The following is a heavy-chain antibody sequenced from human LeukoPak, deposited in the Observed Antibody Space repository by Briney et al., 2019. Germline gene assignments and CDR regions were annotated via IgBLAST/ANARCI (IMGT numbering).Heavy chain of an antibody. V-gene: IGHV1-69*04. D-gene: IGHD3-10*01. J-gene: IGHJ5*02. CDR2: IIPILGIA. CDR3: ARAPMVRGVRFWFDP. CDR1: GGTFSSYA. Sequence: ASVKVSCKASGGTFSSYAISWVRQAPGQGLEWMGRIIPILGIANYAQKFQGRVTITADKSTSTAYMELSSLRSEDTAVYYCARAPMVRGVRFWFDPWDQGTLVTVSS.